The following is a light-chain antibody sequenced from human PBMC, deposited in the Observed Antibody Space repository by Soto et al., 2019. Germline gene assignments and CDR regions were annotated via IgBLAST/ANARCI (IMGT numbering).Light chain of an antibody. CDR1: QNVHSN. Sequence: EVVMTQSPATLSVSPGDGATLSCRASQNVHSNLAWYQQKPGQAPRLLIYDTSTRATDIPFRFSGGGSGTEFTLTISSLQSEDFAVYYCQQYNNWPITFGGGTKVEIK. V-gene: IGKV3-15*01. J-gene: IGKJ4*01. CDR3: QQYNNWPIT. CDR2: DTS.